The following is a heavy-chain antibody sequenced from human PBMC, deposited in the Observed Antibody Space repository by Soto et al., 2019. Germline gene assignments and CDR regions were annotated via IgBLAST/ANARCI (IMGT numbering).Heavy chain of an antibody. CDR3: SPRPVRGGGDY. V-gene: IGHV3-15*07. Sequence: EVQLVESGGGLVKPGGCLRLSCAVSGFTVSNAWVNWVRQAPGEGLEWVGRIKSKTDGETTDYAAPVKGRFTISRDDSKNPLYPQKNRLKTENPAVYYCSPRPVRGGGDYWGQGTLVTVSS. CDR2: IKSKTDGETT. CDR1: GFTVSNAW. D-gene: IGHD3-10*01. J-gene: IGHJ4*02.